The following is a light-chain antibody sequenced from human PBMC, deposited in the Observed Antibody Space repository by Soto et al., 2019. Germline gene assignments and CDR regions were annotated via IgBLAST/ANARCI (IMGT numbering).Light chain of an antibody. J-gene: IGLJ1*01. CDR2: DVH. CDR1: SSDVGYYNY. V-gene: IGLV2-14*03. Sequence: QSVLTQPASVSGSPGQSITISCTGTSSDVGYYNYVSWYQQHPGKAPKLMIYDVHYRPSGVSDRFSGSKSGNTASLTLSGRQAEDEADYYCSSYTSSSTLVFGTGTKLTVL. CDR3: SSYTSSSTLV.